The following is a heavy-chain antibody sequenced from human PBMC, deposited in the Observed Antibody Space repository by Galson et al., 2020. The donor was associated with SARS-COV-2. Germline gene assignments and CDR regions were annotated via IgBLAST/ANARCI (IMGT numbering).Heavy chain of an antibody. D-gene: IGHD2-8*02. V-gene: IGHV4-39*01. CDR3: ARGLDGTGRFNGWDY. J-gene: IGHJ4*02. CDR1: GASFSSSTFY. CDR2: IYSGGSA. Sequence: SETLSLTCTVSGASFSSSTFYWGWIRQSPGKGLEWIGSIYSGGSAYYNPSLQSRVSISVDTSKNQFSLKLSSVTAADTAVYYCARGLDGTGRFNGWDYWGQGTLVTVSS.